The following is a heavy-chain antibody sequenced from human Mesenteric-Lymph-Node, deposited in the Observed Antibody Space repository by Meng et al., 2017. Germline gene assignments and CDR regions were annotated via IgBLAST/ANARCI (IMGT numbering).Heavy chain of an antibody. D-gene: IGHD3-10*01. Sequence: SETLSLTCAVSGYSISSGYYWGWIRQPPGKGLEWIGSIYHSGSTYYNPSLKSRVTISVDTSKNQFSLKLSSVTAADTAVYYCARDSLVMAMVRGVYGGWFDPWGQGTLVTVSS. CDR1: GYSISSGYY. J-gene: IGHJ5*02. CDR2: IYHSGST. V-gene: IGHV4-38-2*02. CDR3: ARDSLVMAMVRGVYGGWFDP.